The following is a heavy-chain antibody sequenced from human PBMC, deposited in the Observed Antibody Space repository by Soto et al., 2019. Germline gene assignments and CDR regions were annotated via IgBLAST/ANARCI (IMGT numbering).Heavy chain of an antibody. V-gene: IGHV3-30*18. Sequence: GGSLRLSCAASGFTFSNYAMHWARQAPGKGLEWVALTSYDGNNEYYTDSVKGRFTISRDNSKNTLFLQMNSPRPEDTAVYYCAKDKGVFNWATSYFDYWGQGALVTVSS. CDR1: GFTFSNYA. CDR3: AKDKGVFNWATSYFDY. CDR2: TSYDGNNE. J-gene: IGHJ4*02. D-gene: IGHD1-1*01.